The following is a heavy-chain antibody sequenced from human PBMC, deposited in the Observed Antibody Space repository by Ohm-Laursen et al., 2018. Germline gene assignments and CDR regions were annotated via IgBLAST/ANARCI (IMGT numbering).Heavy chain of an antibody. CDR1: GFTVNNNY. Sequence: SLRLSCAASGFTVNNNYMSWVRQAPGRGLEWVSVIYSGGSTHYADSVKDRFTISRDNSKNTLYLQMNSLRAEDTAVYYCARTPPIGYYYYGMDVWGHGTTVTVSS. CDR2: IYSGGST. CDR3: ARTPPIGYYYYGMDV. V-gene: IGHV3-66*01. J-gene: IGHJ6*02.